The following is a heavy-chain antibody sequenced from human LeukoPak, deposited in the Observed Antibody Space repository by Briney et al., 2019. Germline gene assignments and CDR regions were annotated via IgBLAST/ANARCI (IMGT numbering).Heavy chain of an antibody. V-gene: IGHV1-8*01. CDR2: MNPNSGNT. CDR3: ARANYDFWSSPTYNWFDP. Sequence: ASVKVSCTASGYTFTSYDINWVRQATGQGLEWMGWMNPNSGNTGYAQKFQGRVTMTRNTSISTAYMELSSLRSEDTAVYYCARANYDFWSSPTYNWFDPWGQGTLVTVSS. CDR1: GYTFTSYD. J-gene: IGHJ5*02. D-gene: IGHD3-3*01.